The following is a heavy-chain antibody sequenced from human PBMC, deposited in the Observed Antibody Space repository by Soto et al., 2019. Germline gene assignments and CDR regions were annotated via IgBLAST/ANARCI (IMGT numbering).Heavy chain of an antibody. D-gene: IGHD3-22*01. Sequence: GGSLTLSCAASGFTFSSYSMNWVRQAPGKGLEWVSSISSSSSYIYYADSVKGRFTISRDNAKNSLYLQMNSLRAEDTAVYYCARVRDSSGYPVEAFDIWGQGTMVTVSS. CDR1: GFTFSSYS. V-gene: IGHV3-21*01. CDR2: ISSSSSYI. J-gene: IGHJ3*02. CDR3: ARVRDSSGYPVEAFDI.